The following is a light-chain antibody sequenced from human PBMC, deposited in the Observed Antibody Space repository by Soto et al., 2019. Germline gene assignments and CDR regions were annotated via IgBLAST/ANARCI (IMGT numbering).Light chain of an antibody. CDR3: NSYTSSSTYV. J-gene: IGLJ1*01. V-gene: IGLV2-14*03. Sequence: QSALTQPASVSGSPGQSITISCSGTRSDVGRYNYVSWYQQHPGKAPKLIIYDVINRPSGVSNRFSGSKSGNTASLTISGLQAEDEADYYCNSYTSSSTYVFGTGTKVTVL. CDR1: RSDVGRYNY. CDR2: DVI.